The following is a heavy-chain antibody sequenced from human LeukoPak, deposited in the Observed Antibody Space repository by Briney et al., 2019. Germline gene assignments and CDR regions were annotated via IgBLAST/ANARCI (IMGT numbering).Heavy chain of an antibody. J-gene: IGHJ6*03. D-gene: IGHD3-22*01. CDR1: GGSFSGHY. V-gene: IGHV4-34*01. CDR2: INHSGST. CDR3: ARVSGRYSSGYYFDYYYYYMDV. Sequence: SETLSLTCAVYGGSFSGHYWSWIRQPPGKGLEWIGEINHSGSTNYNPSLKSRVTISVDTSKNQFSLKLSSVTAADTAVYYCARVSGRYSSGYYFDYYYYYMDVWGKGTTVTVSS.